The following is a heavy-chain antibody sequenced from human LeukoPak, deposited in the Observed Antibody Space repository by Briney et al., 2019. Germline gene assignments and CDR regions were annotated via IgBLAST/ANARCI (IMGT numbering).Heavy chain of an antibody. CDR2: ISYDGSNK. V-gene: IGHV3-30*04. D-gene: IGHD6-13*01. J-gene: IGHJ4*02. Sequence: GGSLRLSCAASGFTFSSYAMHWVRQAPGKGLEWVAVISYDGSNKYYADSVKGRFTISRDNSKNTLYLQMNSLRAEDTAVYYCARVTRVRSSSRYYFDYWGQGTLVTVSS. CDR3: ARVTRVRSSSRYYFDY. CDR1: GFTFSSYA.